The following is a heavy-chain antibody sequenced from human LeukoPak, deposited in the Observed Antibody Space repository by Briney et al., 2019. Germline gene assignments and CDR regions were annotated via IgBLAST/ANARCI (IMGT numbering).Heavy chain of an antibody. CDR2: ISRSGATI. CDR1: GFTFSSYG. V-gene: IGHV3-48*03. J-gene: IGHJ4*02. D-gene: IGHD2-21*02. CDR3: PRDRGGGDIYFDY. Sequence: PGGSLRLSCAASGFTFSSYGMNWVRQAPGKRPEWISYISRSGATIYYADSVKGRFTISRDNAKNSLYLQMSSLGAEDTAIYYCPRDRGGGDIYFDYWGQGTLVTVSS.